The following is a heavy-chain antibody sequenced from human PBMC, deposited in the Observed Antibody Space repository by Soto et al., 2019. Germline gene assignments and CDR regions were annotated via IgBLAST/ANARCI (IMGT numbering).Heavy chain of an antibody. CDR2: IYSGGST. CDR3: ARGDYGDSDDAFDI. Sequence: PGGSLRLSCAASGFTVSSNYMSWVRQAPGKGLEWVSVIYSGGSTYYADSVKGRFTISRDNSKNTLYLQMNSLRAEDTAVYYCARGDYGDSDDAFDIWGQGTMVTV. J-gene: IGHJ3*02. V-gene: IGHV3-53*01. D-gene: IGHD4-17*01. CDR1: GFTVSSNY.